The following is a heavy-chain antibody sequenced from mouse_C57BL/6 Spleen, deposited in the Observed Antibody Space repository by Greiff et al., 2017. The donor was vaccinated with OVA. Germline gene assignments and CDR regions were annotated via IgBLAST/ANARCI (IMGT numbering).Heavy chain of an antibody. CDR1: GYTFTSYW. D-gene: IGHD1-1*01. CDR2: IDPSDSYP. V-gene: IGHV1-50*01. Sequence: QVPLQPSGAELVKPGASVKLSCQASGYTFTSYWMQWVKQRPGQGLEWIGEIDPSDSYPNYNQKFKGKATLTVDTSSSTAYMQLSSLTSEDSAVYYCAREVTTVVATRDYWGQGTTLTVSS. CDR3: AREVTTVVATRDY. J-gene: IGHJ2*01.